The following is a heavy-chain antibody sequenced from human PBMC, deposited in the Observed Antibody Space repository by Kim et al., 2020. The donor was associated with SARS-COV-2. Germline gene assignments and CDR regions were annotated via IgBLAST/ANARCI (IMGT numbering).Heavy chain of an antibody. Sequence: GGSLRLSCAASGFTFSSYAMHWVRQAPGKGLEWVAGISYDGSNKYYADSVKGRFTISRDNSKNTLYLQMNSLRAEDTAVYYCARPTPLDCGGDCYPTYYFDYGGQGNLVTVSS. V-gene: IGHV3-30-3*01. D-gene: IGHD2-21*01. CDR3: ARPTPLDCGGDCYPTYYFDY. J-gene: IGHJ4*02. CDR1: GFTFSSYA. CDR2: ISYDGSNK.